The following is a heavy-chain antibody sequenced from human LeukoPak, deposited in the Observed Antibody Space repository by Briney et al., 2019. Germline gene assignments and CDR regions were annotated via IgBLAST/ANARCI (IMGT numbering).Heavy chain of an antibody. CDR2: ISGSGGTT. Sequence: GGSLRLSCEASGFTFSSYAMSWVRQAPGKGLDWVSGISGSGGTTYYADSVKGRSIISRDNSKNTLYLQMNSLRAEDTAVYYCAKDHSFDPWGQGTLVTVSS. CDR3: AKDHSFDP. J-gene: IGHJ5*02. CDR1: GFTFSSYA. V-gene: IGHV3-23*01.